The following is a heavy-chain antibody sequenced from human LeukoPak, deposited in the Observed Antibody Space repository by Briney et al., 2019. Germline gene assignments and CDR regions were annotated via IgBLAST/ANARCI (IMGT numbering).Heavy chain of an antibody. Sequence: GGSLRLSCAASGFTFSAYSMNWVRQAPGKGLEWVSSISSGSRYIYYADSVKGRFTISRDNAKNSLYLQMNSLRAEDTAVYYCARDLSSSWWDRFYYGMDVWGQGTTVTVSS. V-gene: IGHV3-21*01. CDR3: ARDLSSSWWDRFYYGMDV. CDR2: ISSGSRYI. CDR1: GFTFSAYS. J-gene: IGHJ6*02. D-gene: IGHD6-13*01.